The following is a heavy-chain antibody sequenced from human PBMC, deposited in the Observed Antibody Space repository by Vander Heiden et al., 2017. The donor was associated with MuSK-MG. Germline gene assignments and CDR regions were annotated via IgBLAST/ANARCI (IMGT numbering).Heavy chain of an antibody. Sequence: EVQLVESGGGVVQPGQSLRLSCRTSGFTFGDYAMGWVRQAPGKGLEWVGFIRSQFSGATTEYAASVKGRFTISRDDAGSVAHLQMDNLKTEDTAVYYCTNDIASGPHYDFWTGYHMAYWGQGTLVSVSS. J-gene: IGHJ4*02. CDR1: GFTFGDYA. CDR3: TNDIASGPHYDFWTGYHMAY. D-gene: IGHD3-3*01. CDR2: IRSQFSGATT. V-gene: IGHV3-49*04.